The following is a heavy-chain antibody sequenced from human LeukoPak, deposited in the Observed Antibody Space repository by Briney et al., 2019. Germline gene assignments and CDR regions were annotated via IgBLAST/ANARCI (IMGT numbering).Heavy chain of an antibody. D-gene: IGHD4-23*01. V-gene: IGHV3-23*01. J-gene: IGHJ4*02. CDR1: GFTSSSYV. CDR2: ITASGGST. Sequence: GGSLRLSCAASGFTSSSYVMSWVRQAPGRGLESVPAITASGGSTYYADSVKGRFTISRDDSKNTLYLQMNSLRAEDTAVYYCAKDRRTGGNSGFDYWGQGTLVSVSS. CDR3: AKDRRTGGNSGFDY.